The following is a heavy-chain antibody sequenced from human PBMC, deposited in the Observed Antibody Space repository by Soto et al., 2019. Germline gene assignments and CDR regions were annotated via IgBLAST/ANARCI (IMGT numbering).Heavy chain of an antibody. J-gene: IGHJ5*02. Sequence: GGSLXLSCAASGFILSDHYMDWVRQAPGKGLEWVGRTRNKANTYTTEYAASVKGRFTISRDDSKNSLYLQMNSLKTEDTAVYYCARAFYESRSYWFDPWGQGTRVTVSS. D-gene: IGHD3-22*01. V-gene: IGHV3-72*01. CDR1: GFILSDHY. CDR3: ARAFYESRSYWFDP. CDR2: TRNKANTYTT.